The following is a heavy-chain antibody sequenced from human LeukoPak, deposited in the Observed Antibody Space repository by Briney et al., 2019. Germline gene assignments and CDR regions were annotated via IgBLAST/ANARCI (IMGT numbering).Heavy chain of an antibody. CDR1: GGTFSSYT. Sequence: ASVKVSCKASGGTFSSYTISWVRQAPGQGLEWMGGIITISGPPTYAQSFQGRVTLTADTSTSTAYMELSSLRSEDTAVYYCARDPPSSSWGQGTLVTVSS. V-gene: IGHV1-69*06. CDR3: ARDPPSSS. CDR2: IITISGPP. J-gene: IGHJ4*02. D-gene: IGHD6-13*01.